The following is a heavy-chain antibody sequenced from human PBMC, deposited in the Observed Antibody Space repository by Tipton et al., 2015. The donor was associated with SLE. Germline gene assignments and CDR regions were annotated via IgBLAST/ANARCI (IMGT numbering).Heavy chain of an antibody. CDR1: GGSISSYY. J-gene: IGHJ5*02. CDR2: IYYSGST. Sequence: TLSLTRTVSGGSISSYYWSWIRQPPGKGLEWIGYIYYSGSTNYNPSLKSRVTISVDTSKNQFSLKLSSVTAADTAVYYCARAFGTAAAGVDPWGQGTLVTVSS. CDR3: ARAFGTAAAGVDP. V-gene: IGHV4-59*01. D-gene: IGHD6-13*01.